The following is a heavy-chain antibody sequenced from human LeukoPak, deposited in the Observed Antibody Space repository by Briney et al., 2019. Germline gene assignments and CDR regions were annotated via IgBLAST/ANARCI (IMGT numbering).Heavy chain of an antibody. V-gene: IGHV4-4*07. CDR2: IYTSGST. CDR1: GGSISSYY. Sequence: PSETLSLTCTVSGGSISSYYWSWIRQPAGKGPEWIWRIYTSGSTNYNPSLRSRVTMSVDASKNQFSLKLNSVTASDTAVYYCASGGGQYSSRPIDHWAEGTLVTVSS. D-gene: IGHD6-13*01. CDR3: ASGGGQYSSRPIDH. J-gene: IGHJ4*02.